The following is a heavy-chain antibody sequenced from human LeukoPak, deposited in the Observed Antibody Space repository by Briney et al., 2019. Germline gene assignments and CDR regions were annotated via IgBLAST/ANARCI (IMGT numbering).Heavy chain of an antibody. CDR3: ARPGYSSSWSFDP. CDR2: INSDGSST. V-gene: IGHV3-74*01. J-gene: IGHJ5*02. D-gene: IGHD6-13*01. CDR1: GFTSSSYW. Sequence: PGGSLRLSCAASGFTSSSYWMRWVRQAPGKGLVWVSRINSDGSSTNYADSVKGRFTISRDNAKNTLYLQMNSLRAEDTAVYYCARPGYSSSWSFDPWGQGTLVTVSS.